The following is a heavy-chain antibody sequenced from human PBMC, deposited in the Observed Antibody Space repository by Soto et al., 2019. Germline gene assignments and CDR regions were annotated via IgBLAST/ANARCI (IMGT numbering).Heavy chain of an antibody. CDR3: ARLMGSSFSTY. V-gene: IGHV4-39*01. J-gene: IGHJ4*02. Sequence: PSETLSLTCTVSGGSISSIDDWWGWVRQPPGKGLEWIASVYRTGATYYYPSLESRVTVSVDTSKNQFFLKVTSVTAADTAVYYCARLMGSSFSTYWGQGTLVTVSS. CDR1: GGSISSIDDW. CDR2: VYRTGAT. D-gene: IGHD6-6*01.